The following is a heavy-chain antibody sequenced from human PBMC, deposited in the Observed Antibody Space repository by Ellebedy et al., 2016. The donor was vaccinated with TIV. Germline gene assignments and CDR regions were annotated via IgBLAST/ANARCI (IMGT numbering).Heavy chain of an antibody. CDR1: GYTFTSYA. CDR3: ARGLSAEQWLVFYSQGGADFDY. CDR2: INAGNGNT. V-gene: IGHV1-3*01. Sequence: AASVKVSCKASGYTFTSYAMHWVRQAPGQRLEWMGWINAGNGNTKYSQKFQGRVTITRDTSANTAYMELSSLRSEDTAVYYCARGLSAEQWLVFYSQGGADFDYWGQGTLITVSS. D-gene: IGHD6-19*01. J-gene: IGHJ4*02.